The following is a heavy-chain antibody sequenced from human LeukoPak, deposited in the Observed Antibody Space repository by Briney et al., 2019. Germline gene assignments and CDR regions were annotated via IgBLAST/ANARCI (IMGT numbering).Heavy chain of an antibody. D-gene: IGHD3-22*01. CDR2: INPNSGGT. CDR1: GYTFTGYY. CDR3: ARDLRFYYDSSGYSLDY. V-gene: IGHV1-2*02. J-gene: IGHJ4*02. Sequence: EASVKVSCKASGYTFTGYYMHWVRQAPGQGLEWMGWINPNSGGTNYAQKFQGRVTMTGDTSISTAYMELSRLRSDDTAVYYCARDLRFYYDSSGYSLDYWGQGTLVTVSS.